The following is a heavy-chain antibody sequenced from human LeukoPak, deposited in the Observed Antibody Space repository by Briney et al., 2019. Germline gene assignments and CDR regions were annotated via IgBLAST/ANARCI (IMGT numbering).Heavy chain of an antibody. D-gene: IGHD3-10*01. Sequence: GGSLRLSCAASGFTFSSYWMSWVRQAPGKGLEWVANIKQDGSEKYYVDSVKGRFTISRDNSKNTLYLQMNSLRAEDTAVYYCAKARSPLTMVRGVGTDYWGQGTLVTVSS. CDR2: IKQDGSEK. CDR3: AKARSPLTMVRGVGTDY. CDR1: GFTFSSYW. V-gene: IGHV3-7*03. J-gene: IGHJ4*02.